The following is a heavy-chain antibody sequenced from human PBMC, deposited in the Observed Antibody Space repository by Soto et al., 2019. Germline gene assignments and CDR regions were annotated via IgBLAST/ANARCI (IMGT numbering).Heavy chain of an antibody. Sequence: GGSLRLSCAASGFTFDDYGMSWVRQAPGKGLKWVAVISYDGSNKHHADSVKGRFTISRDNSKNTLYLQMNSLRAEDTAVYYCAKDFTVTTKYYGMDVWGQGTTVTVSS. CDR2: ISYDGSNK. J-gene: IGHJ6*02. D-gene: IGHD4-4*01. CDR1: GFTFDDYG. V-gene: IGHV3-30*18. CDR3: AKDFTVTTKYYGMDV.